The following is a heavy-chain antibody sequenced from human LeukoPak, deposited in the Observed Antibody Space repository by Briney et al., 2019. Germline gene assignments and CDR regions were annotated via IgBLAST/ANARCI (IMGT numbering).Heavy chain of an antibody. J-gene: IGHJ4*02. V-gene: IGHV5-51*01. CDR3: ARHGEYYYDSSGYAFTN. CDR2: IYPGDSDT. CDR1: GYSFTSYW. D-gene: IGHD3-22*01. Sequence: GESLKISCKGSGYSFTSYWIGWVRQMPGKGLEWMGIIYPGDSDTRYSPSFQSQVTISADKSISTAYLQWSSLKASDTAMYYCARHGEYYYDSSGYAFTNWGQGTLVTVSS.